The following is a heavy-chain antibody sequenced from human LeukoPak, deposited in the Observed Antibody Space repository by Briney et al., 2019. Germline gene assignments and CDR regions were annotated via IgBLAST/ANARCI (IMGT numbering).Heavy chain of an antibody. Sequence: SQTLSLTCVISGDSVSSNSAAWVWIRQSPSRGLEWLGRTYYRSKWYTNYAVAVRSRLTINPDTSKNQFSLQLNSVTPEDTAVYYCTRHYDPRGGSDVWGQGTMVTVSS. V-gene: IGHV6-1*01. J-gene: IGHJ3*01. D-gene: IGHD3-22*01. CDR3: TRHYDPRGGSDV. CDR2: TYYRSKWYT. CDR1: GDSVSSNSAA.